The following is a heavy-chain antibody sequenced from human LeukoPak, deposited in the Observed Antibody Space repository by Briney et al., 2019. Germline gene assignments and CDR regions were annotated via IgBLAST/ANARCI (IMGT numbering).Heavy chain of an antibody. V-gene: IGHV3-21*01. D-gene: IGHD5-12*01. CDR1: GFSFSTYT. CDR2: SSSSSNYI. CDR3: ARDAVRGYSGFDSNWFDP. Sequence: GGSLRLSCAASGFSFSTYTIIWVRQGPGKGLEWVSSSSSSSNYIYYADSLRGRFTISRDNAKNSVYLQMNGLRAEDTAVYYCARDAVRGYSGFDSNWFDPWGQGTLVTVSS. J-gene: IGHJ5*02.